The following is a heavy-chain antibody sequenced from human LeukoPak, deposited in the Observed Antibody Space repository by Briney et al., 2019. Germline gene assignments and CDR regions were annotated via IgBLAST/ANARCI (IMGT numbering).Heavy chain of an antibody. CDR3: ARDGSSGYYYYYGMDV. D-gene: IGHD1-26*01. CDR1: GFTFSSYA. CDR2: ISYDGSNK. Sequence: PGRSLRLSCAASGFTFSSYAMHWVRQAPGKGLEWVAVISYDGSNKYYADSVKGRFTISRDNSKNTLYLQMNSLRAEDTAVYYCARDGSSGYYYYYGMDVWGQGTTVTVSS. J-gene: IGHJ6*02. V-gene: IGHV3-30-3*01.